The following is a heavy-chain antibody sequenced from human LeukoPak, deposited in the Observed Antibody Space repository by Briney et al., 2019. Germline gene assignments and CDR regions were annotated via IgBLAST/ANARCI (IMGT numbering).Heavy chain of an antibody. CDR1: GGSISSYY. D-gene: IGHD2-15*01. CDR2: IYYSGST. CDR3: ARSTPPFYYFDY. J-gene: IGHJ4*02. V-gene: IGHV4-59*01. Sequence: SETLSLTCTVSGGSISSYYWSWIRQPPGKGLEWIGYIYYSGSTNYNPSLKSRVTISVDTSKNQFSLKLSSVTAADTAVYYCARSTPPFYYFDYWAQGTLVTVSS.